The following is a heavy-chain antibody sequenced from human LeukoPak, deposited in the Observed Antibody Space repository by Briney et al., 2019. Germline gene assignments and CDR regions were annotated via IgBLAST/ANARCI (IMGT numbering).Heavy chain of an antibody. CDR3: ARNRVYYGMDV. V-gene: IGHV4-39*07. CDR2: IYYSGST. J-gene: IGHJ6*02. D-gene: IGHD1-14*01. Sequence: SETLSLTCTVSGGSISSISYYWGWLRQPPGTGLEWIGSIYYSGSTNYNPSLKSRVTISVDTSKNQFSLKLSSVTAADTAVYYCARNRVYYGMDVWGQGTTVTVSS. CDR1: GGSISSISYY.